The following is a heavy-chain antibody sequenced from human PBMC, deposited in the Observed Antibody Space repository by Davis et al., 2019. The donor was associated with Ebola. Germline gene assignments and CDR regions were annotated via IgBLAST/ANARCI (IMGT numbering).Heavy chain of an antibody. CDR3: ARGDCSGGSCYSFDY. D-gene: IGHD2-15*01. CDR2: ISAYNGNT. Sequence: ASVKVSCKASGYTFTSYGISWVRQAPGQGLEWMGWISAYNGNTNYAQKLQGRVTMTTDTSTSTAYMEPRSLRSDDTAVYYCARGDCSGGSCYSFDYWGQGTLVTVSS. V-gene: IGHV1-18*04. CDR1: GYTFTSYG. J-gene: IGHJ4*02.